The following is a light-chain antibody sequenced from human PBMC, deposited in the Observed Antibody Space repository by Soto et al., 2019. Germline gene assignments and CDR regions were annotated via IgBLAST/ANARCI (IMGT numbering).Light chain of an antibody. CDR3: QQYGSSLWT. CDR1: QSVSSN. V-gene: IGKV3-20*01. Sequence: EIVLTQSPGTLSLSPGDSSTLSCRASQSVSSNLAWYQQKPGQAPRLLIYGASTRATGIPDRFSGSGSGTDFTLTISRLEPEDFAVYYCQQYGSSLWTFGQGTKVDIK. CDR2: GAS. J-gene: IGKJ1*01.